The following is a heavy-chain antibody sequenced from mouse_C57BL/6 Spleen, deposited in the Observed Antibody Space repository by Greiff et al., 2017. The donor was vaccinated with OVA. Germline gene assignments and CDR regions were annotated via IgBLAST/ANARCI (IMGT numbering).Heavy chain of an antibody. CDR1: GYSITSGYY. V-gene: IGHV3-6*01. D-gene: IGHD4-1*01. CDR3: ARAGTMYFDY. Sequence: EVKVEESGPGLVKPSQSLSLTCSVTGYSITSGYYWNWIRQFPGNKLEWMGYISYDGSNNYNPSLKNRISITRDTSKNQFFLKLNSVTTEDTATYYCARAGTMYFDYWGQGTTLTVSS. J-gene: IGHJ2*01. CDR2: ISYDGSN.